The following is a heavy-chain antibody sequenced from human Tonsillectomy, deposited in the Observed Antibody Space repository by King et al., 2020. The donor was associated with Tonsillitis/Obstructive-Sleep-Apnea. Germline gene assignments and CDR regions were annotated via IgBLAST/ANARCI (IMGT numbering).Heavy chain of an antibody. D-gene: IGHD1-26*01. Sequence: VQLVESGGGLVQPGRSLRLSCAASGFIFDDYGIHWVRQAPGKGLEWVSGISWNSGSIAYADSVKGRFTISRDNAKNSLYLQMDSLRSEDTALYYCAKCVCSIVRAPLDYWGQGTLVTVSS. J-gene: IGHJ4*02. CDR1: GFIFDDYG. CDR3: AKCVCSIVRAPLDY. V-gene: IGHV3-9*01. CDR2: ISWNSGSI.